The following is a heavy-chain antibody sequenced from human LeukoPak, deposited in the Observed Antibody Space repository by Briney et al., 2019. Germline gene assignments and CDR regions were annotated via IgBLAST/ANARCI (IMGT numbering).Heavy chain of an antibody. Sequence: QAGGSLGLSCAASGFTFSSYWMSWVRQAPGKGLEWVANIKQDGSEKYYVDSVKGRFTISRDNAKNSLYLQMNSLRAEDTAVYYCARVGGWLLRAFDIWGQGTMVTVSS. J-gene: IGHJ3*02. CDR1: GFTFSSYW. V-gene: IGHV3-7*01. CDR2: IKQDGSEK. D-gene: IGHD5-24*01. CDR3: ARVGGWLLRAFDI.